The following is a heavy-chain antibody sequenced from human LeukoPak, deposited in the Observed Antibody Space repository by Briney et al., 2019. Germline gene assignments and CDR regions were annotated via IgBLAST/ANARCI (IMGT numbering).Heavy chain of an antibody. CDR1: GGSISSYY. V-gene: IGHV4-59*12. CDR2: IYYSGST. D-gene: IGHD3-9*01. CDR3: ARVYDILTGYPSLSFDP. J-gene: IGHJ5*02. Sequence: NRSETLSLTCTVPGGSISSYYWSWIRQPPGKGLEWIGYIYYSGSTNYNPSLKSRVTISVDTSKNQFSLKLSSVTAADTAVYYCARVYDILTGYPSLSFDPWGQGTLVTVSS.